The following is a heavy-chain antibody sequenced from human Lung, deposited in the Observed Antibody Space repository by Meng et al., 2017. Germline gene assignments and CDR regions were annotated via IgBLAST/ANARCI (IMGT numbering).Heavy chain of an antibody. J-gene: IGHJ4*02. CDR3: ARFDISSSGRGDY. V-gene: IGHV4-4*02. CDR2: IFPSGST. Sequence: AQLKASVSTPVQLSGTVFSTLSFAGGSIPSSTWGRWVRKTQGKGLEWFGEIFPSGSTNYNPPLESRVTISVDKSKNQFSLKVYSVTAADTATYYCARFDISSSGRGDYWGQGILVTVSS. D-gene: IGHD1-26*01. CDR1: GGSIPSSTW.